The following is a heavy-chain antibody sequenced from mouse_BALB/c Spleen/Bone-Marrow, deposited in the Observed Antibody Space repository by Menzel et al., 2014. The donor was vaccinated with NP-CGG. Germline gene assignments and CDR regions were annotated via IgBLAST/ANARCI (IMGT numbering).Heavy chain of an antibody. CDR2: ISSGGST. CDR1: GFTLSSYA. D-gene: IGHD1-1*01. Sequence: EVKVVESGGGLVKPGGSLKLSCAASGFTLSSYAMSWVRQTPQKRLEWVASISSGGSTYYPDSVKGRFTISRDNARNILYLQMSSLRSEDTAMYYCASLYFYGSSYYTMDYWGQGTSVTVSS. CDR3: ASLYFYGSSYYTMDY. J-gene: IGHJ4*01. V-gene: IGHV5-6-5*01.